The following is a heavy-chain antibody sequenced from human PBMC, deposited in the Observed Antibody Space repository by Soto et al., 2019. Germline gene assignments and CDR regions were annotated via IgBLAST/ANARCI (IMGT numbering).Heavy chain of an antibody. CDR1: GFTFSSYG. Sequence: TGGSLRLSCAASGFTFSSYGMHWVRQAPGKGLEWVAVIWYDGSNKYYADSVKGRFTISRDNSKNTLYLEMNRLRAEDTAVYYCTRDGMSGYYWPGNYYYGMDVWGQGTTVTVSS. V-gene: IGHV3-33*01. CDR2: IWYDGSNK. CDR3: TRDGMSGYYWPGNYYYGMDV. J-gene: IGHJ6*02. D-gene: IGHD3-3*01.